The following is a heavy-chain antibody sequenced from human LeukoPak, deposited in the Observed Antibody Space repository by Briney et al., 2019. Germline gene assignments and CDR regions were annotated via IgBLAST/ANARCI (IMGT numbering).Heavy chain of an antibody. V-gene: IGHV1-2*02. CDR1: GYTFTGYY. CDR2: IHTNSGGK. D-gene: IGHD2-2*01. CDR3: AREYIVVVPAANWFDP. J-gene: IGHJ5*02. Sequence: ASVKVSCKPSGYTFTGYYIQWVRQAPGQGREGTGWIHTNSGGKNYAQKCQGRVTMTRDTYISTAYMELSRLRSDDTDVYYCAREYIVVVPAANWFDPWGQGTLVTVSS.